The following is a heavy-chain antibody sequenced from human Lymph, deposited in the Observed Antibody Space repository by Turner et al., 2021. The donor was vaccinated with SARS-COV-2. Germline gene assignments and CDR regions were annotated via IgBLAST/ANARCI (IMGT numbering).Heavy chain of an antibody. CDR3: ARDPPIQIWVDYFYYGMDV. CDR1: GYTFPSYY. CDR2: INPSGGST. Sequence: QVQLVQSGAEVKKPGSSVKVSCKASGYTFPSYYMHWVRQARGQGLEWMGIINPSGGSTTYAQKFQGRVTMTRDTSTSTVYMELSSLRSEDTAVYYCARDPPIQIWVDYFYYGMDVWGQGTTVTVSS. J-gene: IGHJ6*02. D-gene: IGHD5-18*01. V-gene: IGHV1-46*01.